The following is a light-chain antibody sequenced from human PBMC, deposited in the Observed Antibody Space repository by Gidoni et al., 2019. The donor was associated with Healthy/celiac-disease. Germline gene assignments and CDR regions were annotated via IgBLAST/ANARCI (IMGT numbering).Light chain of an antibody. CDR3: AAWDDSLNGLV. CDR1: SSNIGNNA. J-gene: IGLJ2*01. V-gene: IGLV1-36*01. Sequence: QSVLTQPPSVSAAPRQRVTISCSGSSSNIGNNAVNWYQQLPGKAPKLLIYYDDLLPSGVSDRFSGSKSGTSASLAISGLQSEDEADYYCAAWDDSLNGLVCGGGTKLTVL. CDR2: YDD.